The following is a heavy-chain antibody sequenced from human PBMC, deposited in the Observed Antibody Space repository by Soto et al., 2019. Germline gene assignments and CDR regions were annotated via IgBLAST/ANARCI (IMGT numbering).Heavy chain of an antibody. Sequence: GSLRLSCAASGFTFSGYSMNWVRQAPGKGLEWVSSISSSSSYIYYADSVKGRFTISRDNAKNSLYLQMNSLRAEDTAVYYCARDRPSGTDAFDIWGQGTMVTVSS. CDR3: ARDRPSGTDAFDI. D-gene: IGHD1-26*01. CDR2: ISSSSSYI. V-gene: IGHV3-21*01. CDR1: GFTFSGYS. J-gene: IGHJ3*02.